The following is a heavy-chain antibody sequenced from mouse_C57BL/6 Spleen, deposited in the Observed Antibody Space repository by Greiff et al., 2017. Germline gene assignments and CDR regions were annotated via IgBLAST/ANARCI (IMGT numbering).Heavy chain of an antibody. D-gene: IGHD1-1*01. CDR2: INPSNGGT. CDR3: ARSGIILLRCDY. Sequence: VQLQQPGTELVKPGASVQLSCKASGYTFTSYWMHWVKQRPGQGLEWIGNINPSNGGTNYNEKFKSKATLTVDKSSSTAYMQLSSLTSEDSAVYYCARSGIILLRCDYWGQGTTLTVSS. V-gene: IGHV1-53*01. J-gene: IGHJ2*01. CDR1: GYTFTSYW.